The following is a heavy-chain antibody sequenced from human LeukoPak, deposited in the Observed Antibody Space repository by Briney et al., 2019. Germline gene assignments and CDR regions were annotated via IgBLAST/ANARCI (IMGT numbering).Heavy chain of an antibody. CDR3: AGGPIGFCSSSSCRFDN. Sequence: SETLSLICTVSGGSISSYYWTWIRQPPGKGLEWIAYIYYSGRINYNPSLKSRVTISVDTSKNEFSLKLTSVTAADAAVYYCAGGPIGFCSSSSCRFDNWGQGTLVTVSS. J-gene: IGHJ4*02. V-gene: IGHV4-59*08. CDR1: GGSISSYY. D-gene: IGHD2-2*01. CDR2: IYYSGRI.